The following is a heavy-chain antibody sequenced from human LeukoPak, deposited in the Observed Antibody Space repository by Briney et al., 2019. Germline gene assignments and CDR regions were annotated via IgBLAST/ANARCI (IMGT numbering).Heavy chain of an antibody. CDR1: GFSVSNNY. Sequence: GGSLRLSCIVSGFSVSNNYIIWVRQAPGHGLERVACIYGDSGTSHSDSVRGRFTISRDNSKNIVSLQMNNLRGEDTTVYYCARGRGLGVVSPYFDYWGQGTLVTVSS. J-gene: IGHJ4*02. V-gene: IGHV3-53*01. CDR3: ARGRGLGVVSPYFDY. CDR2: IYGDSGT. D-gene: IGHD3-3*01.